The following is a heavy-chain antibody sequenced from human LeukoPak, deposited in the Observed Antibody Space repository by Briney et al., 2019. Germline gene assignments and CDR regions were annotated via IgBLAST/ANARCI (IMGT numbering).Heavy chain of an antibody. CDR3: ARDLGNNWFDP. Sequence: GGSLRLSCAASGFTFSSYDMHWVHQATGKGLEWVSAIGTAGDTYYPGSVKGRFTISRENAKNSLYLQMNSLRAGDTAVYYCARDLGNNWFDPWGQGTLVTVSS. CDR1: GFTFSSYD. J-gene: IGHJ5*02. CDR2: IGTAGDT. V-gene: IGHV3-13*01.